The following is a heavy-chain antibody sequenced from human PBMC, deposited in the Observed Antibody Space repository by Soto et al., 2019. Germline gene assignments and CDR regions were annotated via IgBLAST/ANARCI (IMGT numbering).Heavy chain of an antibody. CDR2: VYPSGNT. CDR3: VAYSARHNWFGR. Sequence: SETLSLTCAVSGSSVSGDFYWAWIRQPPGKGLEWIGSVYPSGNTYYLPSLRGRISLSIDTSKNQISLTLTSVTAADTALFYCVAYSARHNWFGRWGQGTVVTVAS. J-gene: IGHJ5*02. CDR1: GSSVSGDFY. V-gene: IGHV4-38-2*01. D-gene: IGHD6-13*01.